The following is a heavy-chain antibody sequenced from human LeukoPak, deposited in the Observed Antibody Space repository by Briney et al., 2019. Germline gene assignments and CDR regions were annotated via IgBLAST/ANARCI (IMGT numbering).Heavy chain of an antibody. CDR2: IDPSDSYT. CDR1: GYSFTTYW. J-gene: IGHJ5*02. D-gene: IGHD6-13*01. CDR3: ARHLDSSSDWFDP. V-gene: IGHV5-10-1*01. Sequence: GESLKISCKGSGYSFTTYWISWVRQMPGKGLEWMGRIDPSDSYTNYSPSFQGHVTISVDKSISTAYLQWSSLKASDTAMYYCARHLDSSSDWFDPWGQGTLVTVS.